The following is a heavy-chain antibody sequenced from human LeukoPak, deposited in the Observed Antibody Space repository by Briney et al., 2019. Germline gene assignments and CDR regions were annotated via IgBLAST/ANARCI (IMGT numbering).Heavy chain of an antibody. CDR3: ARGGYHHGFDI. D-gene: IGHD5-18*01. J-gene: IGHJ3*02. CDR1: GFTFRNYW. V-gene: IGHV3-74*01. CDR2: IDNDGSDR. Sequence: GGSLRLSCAASGFTFRNYWIHWVRQAPGKGLVWISRIDNDGSDRIYADSVKGRFTISRDNSKNTLYLQMNSLRAEDTAVYYCARGGYHHGFDIWGQGTMVTVSS.